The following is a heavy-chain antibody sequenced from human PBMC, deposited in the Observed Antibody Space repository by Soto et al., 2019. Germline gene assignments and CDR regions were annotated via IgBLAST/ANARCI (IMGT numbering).Heavy chain of an antibody. D-gene: IGHD5-18*01. CDR3: AADMGGYIFGLGPY. CDR1: GLTFSSSA. CDR2: RDVFSANA. J-gene: IGHJ4*02. Sequence: QMQLVQSGPEVKKPGTSVKVSCKASGLTFSSSAVHWVRQARGHRLEWIGWRDVFSANANYEQMHQERVTISRDMFTTTTYMARTSRRPEDTAVYYCAADMGGYIFGLGPYWGQGTLVTVSS. V-gene: IGHV1-58*01.